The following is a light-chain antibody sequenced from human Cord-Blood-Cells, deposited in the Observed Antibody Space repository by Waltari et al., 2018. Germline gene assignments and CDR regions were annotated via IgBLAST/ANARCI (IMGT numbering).Light chain of an antibody. Sequence: DIQMTQSPSTLSASVGDRVTITCRDSQSISSWLAWYQQKPGKAPKLLIYDASSLESGVPSRFSGSGSGTEFTLTISSLHPDDFATDYCQQYNSDSYTFGEGTKLEIK. CDR3: QQYNSDSYT. CDR1: QSISSW. J-gene: IGKJ2*01. CDR2: DAS. V-gene: IGKV1-5*01.